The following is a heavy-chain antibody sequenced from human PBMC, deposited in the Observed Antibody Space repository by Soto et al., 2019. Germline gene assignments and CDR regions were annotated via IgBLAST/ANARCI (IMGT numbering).Heavy chain of an antibody. CDR2: ISAYNGNT. D-gene: IGHD6-19*01. CDR3: AGDRKIAVAGSSDY. J-gene: IGHJ4*02. CDR1: GYTFTSYG. V-gene: IGHV1-18*04. Sequence: ASVKVSCKASGYTFTSYGISWVRQAPGQGLEWMGWISAYNGNTNYAQKLQGRVTMTTDTSTSTAYMELRSLRSDDTAVYYCAGDRKIAVAGSSDYWGQGTLVTVSS.